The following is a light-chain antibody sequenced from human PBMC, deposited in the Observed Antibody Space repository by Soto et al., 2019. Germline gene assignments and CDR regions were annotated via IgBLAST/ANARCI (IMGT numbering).Light chain of an antibody. CDR3: QQYTGPPTT. V-gene: IGKV3-20*01. CDR2: GAS. J-gene: IGKJ5*01. CDR1: QTVSSNY. Sequence: EIVLTQSPATLSLSPGEGATLSCRASQTVSSNYLAWCQQRPGQAPRLPIYGASTRAAGIPDRFSGSGSGTDFTLTITRLEPEDSAVYFCQQYTGPPTTFGQGTRLEIK.